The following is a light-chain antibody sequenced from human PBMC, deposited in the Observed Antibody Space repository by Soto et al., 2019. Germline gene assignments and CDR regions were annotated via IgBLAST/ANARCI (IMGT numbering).Light chain of an antibody. V-gene: IGKV1-5*01. CDR3: PLYRGYSPLT. CDR2: DAS. CDR1: QSINAW. Sequence: DIHMTQSPSSLPVSVGDRVTITCRTSQSINAWLAWYQQRPGQAPKLLFYDASSVRSGVPSRFSGSGSGTECTLTITSPQPDDSATYYVPLYRGYSPLTFGQGTTVAIK. J-gene: IGKJ1*01.